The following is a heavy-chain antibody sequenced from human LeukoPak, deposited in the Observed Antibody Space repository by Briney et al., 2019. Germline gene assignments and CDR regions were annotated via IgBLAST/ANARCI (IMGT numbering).Heavy chain of an antibody. Sequence: SETLSLTCAVYGGSFSGYYWSWIRQPPGKGLERIGEINHSGSTNYNPSLKSRVTISVDTSKNQFSLKLSSVTAADTAVYYCARGDCTNGVCPNYYMDVWGKGTTVTVSS. V-gene: IGHV4-34*01. CDR1: GGSFSGYY. J-gene: IGHJ6*03. CDR2: INHSGST. CDR3: ARGDCTNGVCPNYYMDV. D-gene: IGHD2-8*01.